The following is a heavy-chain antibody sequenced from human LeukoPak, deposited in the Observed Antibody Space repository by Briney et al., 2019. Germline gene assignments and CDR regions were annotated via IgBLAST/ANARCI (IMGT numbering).Heavy chain of an antibody. J-gene: IGHJ5*02. V-gene: IGHV4-59*06. CDR1: GGSISSYY. CDR3: ARVRGWFDP. Sequence: SETLSLTCTVSGGSISSYYWSWIRQPPGKGLEWIGYIWYSGFTYYNPSLKSRVTISVDTSKDQFFLRLSSVTAADTAMYYCARVRGWFDPWGQGTLVTVSS. D-gene: IGHD3-10*01. CDR2: IWYSGFT.